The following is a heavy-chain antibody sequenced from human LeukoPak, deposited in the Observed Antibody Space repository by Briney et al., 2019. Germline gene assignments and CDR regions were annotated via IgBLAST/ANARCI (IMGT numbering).Heavy chain of an antibody. CDR1: GGSISSGDYY. D-gene: IGHD2-2*01. CDR2: IYYSGST. J-gene: IGHJ5*02. CDR3: ASGGLDIVVVPAAQSWFDP. V-gene: IGHV4-30-4*01. Sequence: SETLSLTCTVSGGSISSGDYYWSWIRQPPGKGLEWIGYIYYSGSTYYNPSLKSRVTISVDTSKNQFSLKLSSVTAADTAVYYCASGGLDIVVVPAAQSWFDPWGQGTLVTVSS.